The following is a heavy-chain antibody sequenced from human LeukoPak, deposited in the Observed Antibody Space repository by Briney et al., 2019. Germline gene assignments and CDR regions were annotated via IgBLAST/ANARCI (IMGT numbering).Heavy chain of an antibody. Sequence: GGSLRLSCAASGFTFSNYNMNWVRQAPGKGLELVSYISSSSGIIYYADSVKGRFTISRDNAKNSLYLQMDSLRVEDTAVYYYATDFNKGFDPWGQGTLVTVSS. J-gene: IGHJ5*02. V-gene: IGHV3-48*04. D-gene: IGHD1/OR15-1a*01. CDR3: ATDFNKGFDP. CDR1: GFTFSNYN. CDR2: ISSSSGII.